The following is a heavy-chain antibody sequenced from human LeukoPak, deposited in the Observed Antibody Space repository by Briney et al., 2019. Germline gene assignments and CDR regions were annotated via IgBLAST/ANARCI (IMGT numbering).Heavy chain of an antibody. Sequence: PSETLSLTCTVSGGSISSYYWSWIRQPPGKGLEWIGYIYYSGSTNYNPSLKSRVTISVDTSKNQFSLKLSSVTAADTAVYYCARALRLWELNYYYMDVWGEGTTVTVSS. CDR3: ARALRLWELNYYYMDV. CDR1: GGSISSYY. D-gene: IGHD1-26*01. J-gene: IGHJ6*03. V-gene: IGHV4-59*01. CDR2: IYYSGST.